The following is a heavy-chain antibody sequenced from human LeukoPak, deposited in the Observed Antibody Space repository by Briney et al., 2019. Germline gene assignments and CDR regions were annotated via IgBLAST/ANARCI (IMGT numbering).Heavy chain of an antibody. CDR1: GFTFSAYA. CDR3: AKGVNSGSYYYFDY. CDR2: IRSTGVDT. D-gene: IGHD1-26*01. V-gene: IGHV3-23*01. J-gene: IGHJ4*02. Sequence: GSLRLSCAASGFTFSAYAMNWVRQAPGKGLEWVSSIRSTGVDTYYADSVEGRFTISRDNSKKTLSLQMNSLRVEDTAIYYYAKGVNSGSYYYFDYWGQGTLATVSS.